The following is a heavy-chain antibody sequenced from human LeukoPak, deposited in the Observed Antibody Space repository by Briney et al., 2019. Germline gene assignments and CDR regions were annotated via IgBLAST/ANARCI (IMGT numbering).Heavy chain of an antibody. CDR1: GFTFSNAW. D-gene: IGHD3-10*01. J-gene: IGHJ4*02. V-gene: IGHV3-15*01. CDR2: IKSKTDGGTT. Sequence: GGSLRLSCAASGFTFSNAWMSWVRQAPGKGLEWVGRIKSKTDGGTTDYAAPVKGRFTISRDDSKNTLYLQMNSLRAEDTAVYYCARDRVRGVIGYWGQGTLVTVSS. CDR3: ARDRVRGVIGY.